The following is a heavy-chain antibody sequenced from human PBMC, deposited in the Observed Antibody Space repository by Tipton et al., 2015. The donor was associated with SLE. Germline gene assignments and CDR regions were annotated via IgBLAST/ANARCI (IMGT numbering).Heavy chain of an antibody. D-gene: IGHD3-16*01. J-gene: IGHJ4*02. CDR1: GGSISSYY. Sequence: GLVKPSETLSLTCTVSGGSISSYYWSWIRQPPGKGLEWIGYIYYSGSTNYNPSLKSRVTISVDTSKNQFSLKLSSVTAADTAVYYCASWAWGGYLDYWGQGTLVTVSS. CDR3: ASWAWGGYLDY. CDR2: IYYSGST. V-gene: IGHV4-59*01.